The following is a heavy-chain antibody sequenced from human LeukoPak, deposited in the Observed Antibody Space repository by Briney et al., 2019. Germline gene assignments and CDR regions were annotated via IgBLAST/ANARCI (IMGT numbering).Heavy chain of an antibody. Sequence: GGSLRLSCAASGFNFRDSAMHWVRQAPGKGLEGVAVISYDGTNKYYTDSVKGRFTISRDNSKNTLFLQMNSLRLEDTAVYYCAADYGDYVSPSDWGQGTLVTVSS. J-gene: IGHJ4*02. V-gene: IGHV3-30*04. CDR2: ISYDGTNK. CDR3: AADYGDYVSPSD. CDR1: GFNFRDSA. D-gene: IGHD4-17*01.